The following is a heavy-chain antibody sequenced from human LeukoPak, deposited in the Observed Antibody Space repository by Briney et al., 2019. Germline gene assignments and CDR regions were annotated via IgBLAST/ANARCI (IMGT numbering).Heavy chain of an antibody. V-gene: IGHV3-23*01. CDR2: ISGSGGST. D-gene: IGHD7-27*01. CDR1: GFTFDDYA. Sequence: PGGSLRLSCAASGFTFDDYAMHWVRQAPGKGLEWVSAISGSGGSTYYADSVKGRFTISRDNSKNTLYLQMNSLRADDTAVYYCAKDDVPSNWGTLGLFDYWGQGTLVTVSS. CDR3: AKDDVPSNWGTLGLFDY. J-gene: IGHJ4*02.